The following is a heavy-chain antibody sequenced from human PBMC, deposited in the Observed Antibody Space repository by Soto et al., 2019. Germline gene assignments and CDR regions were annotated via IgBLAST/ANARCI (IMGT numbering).Heavy chain of an antibody. Sequence: LTGSVSVGAVTINNYFWSWIRQHPGKGLEWIGYIYYSGSAYYNPSLKSRVTISVDTSKNQFSLRLNSVTAADTAMYYCAREVSSATTADAFDIWGQGTMVTVSS. V-gene: IGHV4-31*02. CDR2: IYYSGSA. CDR1: VGAVTINNYF. J-gene: IGHJ3*02. D-gene: IGHD4-4*01. CDR3: AREVSSATTADAFDI.